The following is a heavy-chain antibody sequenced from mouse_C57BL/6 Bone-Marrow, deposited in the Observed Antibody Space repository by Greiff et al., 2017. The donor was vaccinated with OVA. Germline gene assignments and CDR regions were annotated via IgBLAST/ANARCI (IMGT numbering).Heavy chain of an antibody. Sequence: DVMLVESGGGLVKPGGSLKLSCAASGFTFSSYAMSWVRQTPEKRLEWVATISDGGSYTYYPDNVKGRFTISRDNAKNNLYLQMSHLKSEDTAMYYCARDRLRLTWFAYWGQGTLVTVSA. CDR2: ISDGGSYT. V-gene: IGHV5-4*01. CDR3: ARDRLRLTWFAY. J-gene: IGHJ3*01. CDR1: GFTFSSYA. D-gene: IGHD3-2*02.